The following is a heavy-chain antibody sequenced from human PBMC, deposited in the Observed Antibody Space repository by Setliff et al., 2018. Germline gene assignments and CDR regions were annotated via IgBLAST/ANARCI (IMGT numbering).Heavy chain of an antibody. J-gene: IGHJ3*02. D-gene: IGHD3-10*01. CDR1: DGSFSHYY. CDR2: INHYGST. CDR3: ARRWNFGPYGSGIHDGFDM. Sequence: SETLSLTCAVYDGSFSHYYWSWIRQPPGKGLEWIGEINHYGSTKYKSSLRGRVTISLDTAENQFSLKLTSVTAADRAVYYCARRWNFGPYGSGIHDGFDMWGQGTMVTVSS. V-gene: IGHV4-34*01.